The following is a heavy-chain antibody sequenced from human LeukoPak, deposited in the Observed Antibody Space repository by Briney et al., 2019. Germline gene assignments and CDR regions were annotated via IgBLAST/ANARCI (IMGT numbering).Heavy chain of an antibody. Sequence: SETLSLTCTVSGGSISSYYWSWIRQPAGKGLEWIGRIYTSGSTNYNPSLTSRVTMSVDTSKNQFSLKLSSVTAADTAVYYCARGGAGYCSGGSCYVDYWGQGTLVIVSS. V-gene: IGHV4-4*07. CDR1: GGSISSYY. D-gene: IGHD2-15*01. J-gene: IGHJ4*02. CDR3: ARGGAGYCSGGSCYVDY. CDR2: IYTSGST.